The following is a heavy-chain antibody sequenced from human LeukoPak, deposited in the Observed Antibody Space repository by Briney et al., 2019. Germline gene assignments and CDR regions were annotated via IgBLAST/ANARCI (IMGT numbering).Heavy chain of an antibody. CDR3: ARVSWLADRGLDY. CDR2: IYSGCST. Sequence: GGSLRLSCAASGFTVSSNYMSWVRQAPGKGLEWVSVIYSGCSTYYADSVKGRFTISRDNSKNTLYLQMNSLRAEDTAVYYCARVSWLADRGLDYWGQGTLVTVSS. CDR1: GFTVSSNY. J-gene: IGHJ4*02. D-gene: IGHD6-19*01. V-gene: IGHV3-66*01.